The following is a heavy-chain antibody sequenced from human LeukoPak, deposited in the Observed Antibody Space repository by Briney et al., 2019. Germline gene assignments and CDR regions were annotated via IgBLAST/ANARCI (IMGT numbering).Heavy chain of an antibody. CDR3: ARGRPYSGGYHLDY. CDR1: GDSTSSDRYY. J-gene: IGHJ4*02. Sequence: PSETLSLTCTVSGDSTSSDRYYGGWVRQPPGKGLEWIGNIYYSGSTYYNPSLKSRVTMSVDTSKNQFFLKLNSVTAADTVVYYCARGRPYSGGYHLDYWGQGTLVTVSA. CDR2: IYYSGST. D-gene: IGHD1-26*01. V-gene: IGHV4-39*02.